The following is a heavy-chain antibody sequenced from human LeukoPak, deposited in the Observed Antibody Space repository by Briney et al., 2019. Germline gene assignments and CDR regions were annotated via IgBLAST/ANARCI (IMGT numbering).Heavy chain of an antibody. CDR2: IYYSGST. CDR3: ARLTADTAMVIYGMDV. Sequence: SETLSLTCTVSGGSLSSYYWSWIRQPPGKGLEWIGYIYYSGSTNYNPSLKSRVTISVDTSKNQFSLKLSSVTAADTAVYYCARLTADTAMVIYGMDVWGKGTTVTVSS. V-gene: IGHV4-59*01. J-gene: IGHJ6*04. CDR1: GGSLSSYY. D-gene: IGHD5-18*01.